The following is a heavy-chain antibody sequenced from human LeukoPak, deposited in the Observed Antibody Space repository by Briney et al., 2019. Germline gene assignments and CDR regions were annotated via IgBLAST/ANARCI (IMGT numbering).Heavy chain of an antibody. J-gene: IGHJ6*02. Sequence: GGSLRPSCAASGFTVSSNYMSWVRQAPGKGLEWVSVIYSGGSTYYADSVKGRFTISRDNSKNTLYLQMNSLRAEDTALYYCARDLSGAMDVWGQGTTVTVSS. D-gene: IGHD6-25*01. CDR2: IYSGGST. V-gene: IGHV3-66*01. CDR3: ARDLSGAMDV. CDR1: GFTVSSNY.